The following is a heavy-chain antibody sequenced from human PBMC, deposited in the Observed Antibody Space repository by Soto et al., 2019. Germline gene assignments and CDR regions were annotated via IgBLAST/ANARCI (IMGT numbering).Heavy chain of an antibody. V-gene: IGHV4-59*08. CDR3: ASSRGGYFDN. Sequence: QVQLQESGPGLVKPSETLSLTCTVSGGSISSYYWSWIRQPPGKGLEWIGYIYYSGSTNYTPSLKRRVAISVDTSKSQCSLKLSSVTAADTAVYYCASSRGGYFDNWGQGTLVTVSS. J-gene: IGHJ4*02. CDR2: IYYSGST. CDR1: GGSISSYY. D-gene: IGHD3-10*01.